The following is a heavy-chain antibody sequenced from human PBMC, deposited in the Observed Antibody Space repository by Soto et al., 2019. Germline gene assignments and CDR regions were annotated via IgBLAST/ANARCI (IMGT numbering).Heavy chain of an antibody. Sequence: QVQLVQSGAEVKKPGASVKVSCKASGYTFTSSDINWVRQATGQGLEWMGWMNPNTGNTGYAQKFQGRITLTRSTSISTAYLELSSLYSDDSAVYYCARGASPWGQGTLVTVSS. CDR1: GYTFTSSD. CDR3: ARGASP. CDR2: MNPNTGNT. V-gene: IGHV1-8*01. J-gene: IGHJ5*02.